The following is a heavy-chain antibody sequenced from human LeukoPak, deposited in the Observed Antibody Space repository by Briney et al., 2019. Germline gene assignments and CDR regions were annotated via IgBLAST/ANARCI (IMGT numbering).Heavy chain of an antibody. CDR2: INPNSGGT. D-gene: IGHD6-13*01. CDR1: GYTFTGYY. Sequence: ASVTVSFKASGYTFTGYYMHWVRQAPGQGLEWMGCINPNSGGTNYAQKFQGRVTMTRDTSISTAYMELSRLRSDDTAVCYCARCWSYSSSDDAFDIWGQGTMVTVSS. CDR3: ARCWSYSSSDDAFDI. J-gene: IGHJ3*02. V-gene: IGHV1-2*02.